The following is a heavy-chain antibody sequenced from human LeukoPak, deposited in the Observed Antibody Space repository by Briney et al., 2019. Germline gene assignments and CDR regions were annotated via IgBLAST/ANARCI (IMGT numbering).Heavy chain of an antibody. D-gene: IGHD3-22*01. Sequence: GGSLRLSCAASGFTFSSYEMNWVRQAPGKGLEWVSYISSSGSTIYYADSVKGRFTISRDNAKNSLYLQMNSLRAEDTAVYYCARDFRGPNYYDSSGYYYVEGYWAQGTLVTVSS. V-gene: IGHV3-48*03. CDR3: ARDFRGPNYYDSSGYYYVEGY. CDR1: GFTFSSYE. J-gene: IGHJ4*02. CDR2: ISSSGSTI.